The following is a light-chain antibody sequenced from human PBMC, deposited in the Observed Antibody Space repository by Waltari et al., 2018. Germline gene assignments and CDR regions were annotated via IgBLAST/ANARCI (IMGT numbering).Light chain of an antibody. CDR3: HSRDASGVGGS. CDR1: SLRSYY. Sequence: SSELTQDPTVSVAMGQTVRITCQGDSLRSYYASWYQQRPGQAPIRVFSGNNNRPSGVPDRFSGSSSDNTAVLTITGAQAEDEASYYCHSRDASGVGGSFGGGTKLTVL. V-gene: IGLV3-19*01. CDR2: GNN. J-gene: IGLJ2*01.